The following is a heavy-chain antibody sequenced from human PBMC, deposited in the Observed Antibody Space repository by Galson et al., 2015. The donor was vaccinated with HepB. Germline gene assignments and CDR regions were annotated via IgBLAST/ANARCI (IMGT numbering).Heavy chain of an antibody. CDR2: ISSSSSTI. J-gene: IGHJ6*02. Sequence: SLRLSCAASGFTFSSYSMNWVRQAPGKGPEWVSYISSSSSTIYYADSVKGRFTISRDNAKNSLYLQMNSLRAEDTAVYYCARERTDYYGMDVWGQGTTVTVSS. CDR3: ARERTDYYGMDV. V-gene: IGHV3-48*01. CDR1: GFTFSSYS.